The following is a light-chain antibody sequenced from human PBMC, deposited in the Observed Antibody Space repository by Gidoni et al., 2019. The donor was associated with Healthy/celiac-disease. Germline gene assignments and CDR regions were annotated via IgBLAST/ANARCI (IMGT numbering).Light chain of an antibody. CDR1: SSDVGGYNY. CDR2: EVS. J-gene: IGLJ2*01. Sequence: QSALTQPASVSGSPGQSITISCTGTSSDVGGYNYVSWYQHHPGKAPKLMIYEVSNRHSGVSNRFSGSKSGNTASLTISGLQAEDEADYYCSSYTSSSTVVFGGGTKLTVL. CDR3: SSYTSSSTVV. V-gene: IGLV2-14*01.